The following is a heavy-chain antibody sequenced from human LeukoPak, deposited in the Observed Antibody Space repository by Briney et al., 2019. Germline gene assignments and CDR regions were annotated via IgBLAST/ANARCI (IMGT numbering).Heavy chain of an antibody. V-gene: IGHV5-51*01. D-gene: IGHD5-24*01. Sequence: GESLKTSCKGSGYSFGYSFTSYWIGWVRQMPGKGLECMGTIYPGDSDTRYSPSFQCQVTISADRSISTAYLQWSSLKASDTAIYYCARHPLQVRDGYTYWGQGTLVTVSS. CDR2: IYPGDSDT. CDR3: ARHPLQVRDGYTY. CDR1: GYSFGYSFTSYW. J-gene: IGHJ4*02.